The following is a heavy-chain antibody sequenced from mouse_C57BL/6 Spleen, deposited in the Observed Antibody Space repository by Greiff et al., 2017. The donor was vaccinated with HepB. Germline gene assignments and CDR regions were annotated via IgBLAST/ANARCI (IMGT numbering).Heavy chain of an antibody. CDR1: GYTFTSYW. CDR3: EREPGGY. Sequence: QVQLQQPGAELVKPGASVKLSCKASGYTFTSYWMHWVKQRPGQGLEWIGMIHPNSGSTNYNEKFKGKATLTVDKSSSPAYMQLSNLTSEDSAVYDGEREPGGYWGQGTSLTVSS. CDR2: IHPNSGST. J-gene: IGHJ2*03. V-gene: IGHV1-64*01.